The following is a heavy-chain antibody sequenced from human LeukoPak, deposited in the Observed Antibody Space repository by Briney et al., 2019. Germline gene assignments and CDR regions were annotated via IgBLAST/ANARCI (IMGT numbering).Heavy chain of an antibody. CDR2: ISTYNDYT. J-gene: IGHJ4*02. CDR3: ARGQTNRLLWVGESLSNINPFDY. Sequence: ASVKVSCKASGYTFTRYGINWVRQAPGQRLEWMGWISTYNDYTKYTQKFQGRVIMTTDTSTSTAYMELRSLRSDDTAVYYCARGQTNRLLWVGESLSNINPFDYWGQGTLVTVSS. V-gene: IGHV1-18*01. CDR1: GYTFTRYG. D-gene: IGHD3-10*01.